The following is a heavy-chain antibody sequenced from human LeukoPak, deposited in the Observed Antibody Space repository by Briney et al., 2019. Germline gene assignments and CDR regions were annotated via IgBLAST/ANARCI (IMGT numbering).Heavy chain of an antibody. CDR3: ARHDLFWSGYRDQYYFDY. Sequence: SETLSLTCTVSGGSISSSSCYWGWIRQPPGKGLEWIGSIYYSGSTYYNPSPKSRVTISVDTSKNQFSLKLSSVTAADTAVYYCARHDLFWSGYRDQYYFDYWGQGTLVTVSS. J-gene: IGHJ4*02. CDR2: IYYSGST. D-gene: IGHD3-3*01. V-gene: IGHV4-39*01. CDR1: GGSISSSSCY.